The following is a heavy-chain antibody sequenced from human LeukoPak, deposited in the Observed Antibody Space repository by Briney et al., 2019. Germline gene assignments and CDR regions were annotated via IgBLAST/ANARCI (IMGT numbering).Heavy chain of an antibody. Sequence: PGGSLKLSCAASGFIFSNDGIHWVRQAPGRGLEWVAFIRYDGINKYYADSVKGRFTISRDNSKNTLYLQMNSLRGEDTALYYCAKDLLGGTSYWGQGTLVTVSS. CDR2: IRYDGINK. D-gene: IGHD1-26*01. V-gene: IGHV3-30*02. J-gene: IGHJ4*02. CDR1: GFIFSNDG. CDR3: AKDLLGGTSY.